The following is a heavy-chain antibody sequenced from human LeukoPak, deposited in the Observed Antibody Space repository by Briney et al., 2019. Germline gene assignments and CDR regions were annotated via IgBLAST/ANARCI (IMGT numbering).Heavy chain of an antibody. CDR2: ISSSGSTI. D-gene: IGHD2-2*02. CDR1: GFTFSDYY. CDR3: ARAKYRLLYSYFDY. J-gene: IGHJ4*02. Sequence: GGSLRLSCAASGFTFSDYYMSWIRQAPGKGLEWVSYISSSGSTIYYADSVKGRFTISRDNAKNSLYLQMNSLRAEDTAVYYCARAKYRLLYSYFDYWGQGTLVTVSS. V-gene: IGHV3-11*04.